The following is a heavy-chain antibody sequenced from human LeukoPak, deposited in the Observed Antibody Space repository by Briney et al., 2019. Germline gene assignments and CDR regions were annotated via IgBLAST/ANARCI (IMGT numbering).Heavy chain of an antibody. Sequence: GGSLRLSCAASGFTFSSYAMNWVRQAPGKGPEWVSGITGGGDSTYYADSGRGRFTISRDNDRDTLYLQMDSPTAGDTAVYYSAASIALRRLEYPVQYPIPVPRTIDYWGQGTLVTVSS. CDR2: ITGGGDST. J-gene: IGHJ4*02. CDR1: GFTFSSYA. V-gene: IGHV3-23*01. CDR3: AASIALRRLEYPVQYPIPVPRTIDY. D-gene: IGHD6-6*01.